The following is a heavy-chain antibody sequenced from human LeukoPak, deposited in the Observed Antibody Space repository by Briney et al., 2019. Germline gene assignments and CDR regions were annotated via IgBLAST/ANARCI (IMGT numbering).Heavy chain of an antibody. CDR2: ISWNSGSI. CDR3: AKDYGSGSYLSYFDY. Sequence: GGSLRLSCAASGFTFDDYAMHWVRHAPGKGLEWVSGISWNSGSIGYADSVKGRFTISRDNAKNSLYLQMNSLRAEDTALYYCAKDYGSGSYLSYFDYWGQGTLVTVSS. CDR1: GFTFDDYA. V-gene: IGHV3-9*01. D-gene: IGHD3-10*01. J-gene: IGHJ4*02.